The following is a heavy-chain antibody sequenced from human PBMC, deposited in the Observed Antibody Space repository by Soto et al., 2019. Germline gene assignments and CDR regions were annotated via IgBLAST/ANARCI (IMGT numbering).Heavy chain of an antibody. J-gene: IGHJ4*02. Sequence: SLRLSCAASGFTFSNYAMSWVRQAPGKGLEWVSVISASGGSTYYADSVKGRFTISRDNSKSTLYLQMNSLRAEDTAVYYCAKDCKGGACGSRLEMTTVSVEDYWGQGTLVTVSS. CDR3: AKDCKGGACGSRLEMTTVSVEDY. D-gene: IGHD4-4*01. CDR2: ISASGGST. V-gene: IGHV3-23*01. CDR1: GFTFSNYA.